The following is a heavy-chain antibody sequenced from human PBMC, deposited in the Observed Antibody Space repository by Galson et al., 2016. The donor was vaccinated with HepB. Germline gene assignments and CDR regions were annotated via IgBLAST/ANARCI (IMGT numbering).Heavy chain of an antibody. CDR1: GFTFTSSA. Sequence: SVKVSCKASGFTFTSSAVKWVRQARGQRLEWIGWIVVGSGNTNYAQNFQERVTFTRDMSTSTAYMELSSLRSEDTAVYYCAADRGYFDSYSYWYFDLWGRGTPVTVSS. CDR3: AADRGYFDSYSYWYFDL. V-gene: IGHV1-58*01. J-gene: IGHJ2*01. D-gene: IGHD3-22*01. CDR2: IVVGSGNT.